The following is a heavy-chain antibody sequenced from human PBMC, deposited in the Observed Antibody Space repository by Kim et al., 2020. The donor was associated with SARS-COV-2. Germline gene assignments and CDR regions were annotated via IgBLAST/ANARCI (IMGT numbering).Heavy chain of an antibody. J-gene: IGHJ5*02. CDR2: IYYSGST. CDR3: ARTITGTIPDGLTNWFDP. CDR1: GGSISSYY. Sequence: SETLSLTCTVSGGSISSYYWSWIRQPPGKGLEWIGYIYYSGSTNYNPSLKSRVTISVDTSKNQFSLKLSSVTAADTAVYYCARTITGTIPDGLTNWFDPWGQGTLVTVSS. V-gene: IGHV4-59*13. D-gene: IGHD1-7*01.